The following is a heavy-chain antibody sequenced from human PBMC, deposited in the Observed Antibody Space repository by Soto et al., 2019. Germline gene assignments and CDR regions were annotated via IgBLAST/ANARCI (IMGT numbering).Heavy chain of an antibody. V-gene: IGHV5-10-1*01. CDR1: GYRFPGYW. Sequence: GESLKISCKGSGYRFPGYWITWVRQMPGKGLEWMGKIDPSDSYTDYSPSFQGHVTISADKSISTAYLQWSSLKASDTAVYYCARHKTPRISLDVNRVNWIYTCGQGTMVTVSS. J-gene: IGHJ5*02. CDR3: ARHKTPRISLDVNRVNWIYT. D-gene: IGHD3-10*02. CDR2: IDPSDSYT.